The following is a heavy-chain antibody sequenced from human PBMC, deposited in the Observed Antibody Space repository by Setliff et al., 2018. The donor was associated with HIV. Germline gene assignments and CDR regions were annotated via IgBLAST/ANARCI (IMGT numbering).Heavy chain of an antibody. J-gene: IGHJ4*02. CDR1: GVSISNYF. CDR3: VNPSGAMGDFDS. Sequence: PSETLSLTCTVSGVSISNYFWGWIRQPPGKGLEWIGTIYYHGSTYYNPSLKSRVTISIDTSKNQFSLQLTSVTAADTAVYYCVNPSGAMGDFDSWGQGTLVTVSS. D-gene: IGHD3-16*01. CDR2: IYYHGST. V-gene: IGHV4-39*01.